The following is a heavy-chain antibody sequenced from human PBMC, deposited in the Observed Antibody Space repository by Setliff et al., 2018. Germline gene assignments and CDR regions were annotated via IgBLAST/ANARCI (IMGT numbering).Heavy chain of an antibody. CDR3: ARDVPFWSGYYTGYYYYYGMDV. CDR1: GGTFSSYA. D-gene: IGHD3-3*01. J-gene: IGHJ6*02. V-gene: IGHV1-8*03. Sequence: ASVKVSCKASGGTFSSYAISWVRQAPGQGLEWMGWMNPNSGNTGYAQKFQGRVTITRNTSISTAYMELSSLRSEDTAVYYCARDVPFWSGYYTGYYYYYGMDVWGQGTTVTVSS. CDR2: MNPNSGNT.